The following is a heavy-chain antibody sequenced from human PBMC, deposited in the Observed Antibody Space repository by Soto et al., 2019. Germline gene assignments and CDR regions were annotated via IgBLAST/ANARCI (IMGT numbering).Heavy chain of an antibody. J-gene: IGHJ4*02. V-gene: IGHV4-39*01. Sequence: PSETLSLTCTVSGGSISSSSYYWGWIRQPPGKGLEWIGSIYYSGSTYYNPSLKSRVTISVDTPKNQFSLKLSSVTAADTAVYYCARQPLSPYYFDYWGQGTLVTVSS. D-gene: IGHD3-16*02. CDR3: ARQPLSPYYFDY. CDR1: GGSISSSSYY. CDR2: IYYSGST.